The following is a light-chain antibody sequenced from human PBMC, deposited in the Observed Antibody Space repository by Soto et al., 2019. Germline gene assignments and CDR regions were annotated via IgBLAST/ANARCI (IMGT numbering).Light chain of an antibody. CDR1: ESVGSSY. CDR3: QQYGSTPLT. Sequence: IVLTQSPGTLSLSPGERATLSCRASESVGSSYLAWYQQKPGQAPRLLIYGASSRATGIPDRFSGSGSGTDFTLSISRLEPEDFALYYCQQYGSTPLTFGQGTKLEIK. CDR2: GAS. V-gene: IGKV3-20*01. J-gene: IGKJ2*01.